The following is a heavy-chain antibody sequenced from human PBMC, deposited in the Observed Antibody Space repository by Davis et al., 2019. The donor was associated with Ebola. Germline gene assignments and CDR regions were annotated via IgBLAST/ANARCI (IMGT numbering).Heavy chain of an antibody. J-gene: IGHJ4*02. CDR2: IYSGGST. Sequence: GESLKISCAASGFTVSSNYMSWVRQAPGKGLEWVSVIYSGGSTYYADSVKGRFTISRDNSKNTLYLQMNSLRAEDTAVYYCARGPSEDYWGQGTLVTVSP. CDR1: GFTVSSNY. V-gene: IGHV3-53*01. CDR3: ARGPSEDY.